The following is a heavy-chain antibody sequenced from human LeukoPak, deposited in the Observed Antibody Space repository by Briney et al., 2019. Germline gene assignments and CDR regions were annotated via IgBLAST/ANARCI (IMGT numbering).Heavy chain of an antibody. D-gene: IGHD4-17*01. V-gene: IGHV3-48*02. CDR1: GFTFGSYS. J-gene: IGHJ4*02. Sequence: GGSLRLSCPASGFTFGSYSMNWVRQTPGKGREWISYIISGSGTTYYGDSVQGRFITSRDNAKNSLHLQMNSLRDEDTGVYYCAKDRGNDYGVFDYWGQGTLVTVSS. CDR2: IISGSGTT. CDR3: AKDRGNDYGVFDY.